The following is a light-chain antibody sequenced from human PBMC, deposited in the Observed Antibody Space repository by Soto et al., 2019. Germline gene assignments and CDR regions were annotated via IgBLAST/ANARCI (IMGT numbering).Light chain of an antibody. CDR3: AAWDDSLNGAWV. CDR1: SSNIGTNT. Sequence: QSVLTQPPSASGTPGQRVTISCSGSSSNIGTNTVNWYQQLLGTAPKLLIYRNDQRPSGVPDRFSGSKSGTSASLAISGLQSEDEADYYCAAWDDSLNGAWVFGGGTKLTVL. CDR2: RND. V-gene: IGLV1-44*01. J-gene: IGLJ3*02.